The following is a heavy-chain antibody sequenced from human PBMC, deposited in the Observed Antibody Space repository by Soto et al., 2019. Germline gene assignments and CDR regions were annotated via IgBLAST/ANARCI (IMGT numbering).Heavy chain of an antibody. CDR3: AKEMFPRTVLDSSSPWGDF. D-gene: IGHD2-15*01. J-gene: IGHJ4*02. CDR1: GFTFSSYA. CDR2: ISYGGSHK. Sequence: LGGSLRLSCAASGFTFSSYAMHWVRQAPGKGLEWVAVISYGGSHKYYAGSVKGRFTISRDDSKNTVYLQMNSLKTDDTAVYYCAKEMFPRTVLDSSSPWGDFWGRGSLVTVSS. V-gene: IGHV3-30*04.